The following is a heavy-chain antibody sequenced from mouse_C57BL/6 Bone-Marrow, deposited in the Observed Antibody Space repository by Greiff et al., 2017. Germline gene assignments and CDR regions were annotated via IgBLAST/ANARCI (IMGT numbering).Heavy chain of an antibody. CDR2: IRNKANNHAT. CDR3: TRPGDYCRGFAY. CDR1: GFTFSDAW. D-gene: IGHD2-13*01. V-gene: IGHV6-6*01. Sequence: EVKLEESGGGLVQPGGSLKLSCAASGFTFSDAWMDWVRQSPEKGLEWVAEIRNKANNHATYYAESVKGRFTISRDDSKSSVYLQMNRVRAEDPGMYYCTRPGDYCRGFAYWGQGTLVTVSA. J-gene: IGHJ3*01.